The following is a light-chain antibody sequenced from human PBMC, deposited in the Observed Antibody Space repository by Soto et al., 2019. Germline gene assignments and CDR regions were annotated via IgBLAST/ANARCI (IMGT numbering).Light chain of an antibody. Sequence: DIQMTQSPSSVSASVGARVTITCRASQDINRWLAWHQQKPGKAPNLLIFSASSLQSGVPSRFSGSGSGTDFTLTITNLQPEDVATYYCQHGHSFPLTFGPGTKVDLK. CDR1: QDINRW. CDR2: SAS. CDR3: QHGHSFPLT. J-gene: IGKJ3*01. V-gene: IGKV1-12*01.